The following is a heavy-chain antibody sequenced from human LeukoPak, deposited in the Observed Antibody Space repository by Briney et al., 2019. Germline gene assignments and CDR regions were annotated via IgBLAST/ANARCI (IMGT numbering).Heavy chain of an antibody. V-gene: IGHV3-9*01. J-gene: IGHJ4*02. CDR2: ISWNSGSI. D-gene: IGHD3-10*01. Sequence: PGRSLRLSCAASGFTFDDYAMHWVRQAPGKGLEWVSGISWNSGSIGYADSVKGRFTISRDNAKNSLYLQMDSLRAEDTALYYCAKDLRKWAWFGDIPPSNFDYWGQGTLVTVSS. CDR1: GFTFDDYA. CDR3: AKDLRKWAWFGDIPPSNFDY.